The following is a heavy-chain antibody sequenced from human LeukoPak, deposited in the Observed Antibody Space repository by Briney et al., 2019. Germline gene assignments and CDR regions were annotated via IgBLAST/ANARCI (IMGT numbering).Heavy chain of an antibody. Sequence: GGSLRLSCAASGFTFSSHGMHWARQAPGKGLVWVAHVNTDGTSSSYVDSVKGRFTISRDNAKNTLYLQMNSLRAEDTAVYYCARDSPNYSKGAIDIWGQGTMVTVSS. CDR2: VNTDGTSS. J-gene: IGHJ3*02. CDR1: GFTFSSHG. D-gene: IGHD1-7*01. V-gene: IGHV3-74*01. CDR3: ARDSPNYSKGAIDI.